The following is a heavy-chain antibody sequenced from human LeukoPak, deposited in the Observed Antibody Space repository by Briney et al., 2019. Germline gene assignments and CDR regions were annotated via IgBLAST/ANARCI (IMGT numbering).Heavy chain of an antibody. CDR3: AREGAMVRGVIIAGYDY. Sequence: GGSLRLSCAASGFNYSSYTMNWVRQAPGMGLEWLSYISASRGITYYADSVKGRFTISRDNAKNSLYLQMNSLRAEDTAVYYCAREGAMVRGVIIAGYDYWGQGTLVTVSS. CDR1: GFNYSSYT. J-gene: IGHJ4*02. CDR2: ISASRGIT. D-gene: IGHD3-10*01. V-gene: IGHV3-48*01.